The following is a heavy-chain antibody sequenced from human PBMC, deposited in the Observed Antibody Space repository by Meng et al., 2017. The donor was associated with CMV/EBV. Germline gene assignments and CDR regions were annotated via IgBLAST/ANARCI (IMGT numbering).Heavy chain of an antibody. CDR2: RRYDGSRK. CDR1: GFTFSTYG. V-gene: IGHV3-30*02. J-gene: IGHJ4*02. Sequence: QVRRGASGGGVVQPGGSLRRSSVASGFTFSTYGMNWGRQAPGKGMEWVTFRRYDGSRKYYADSVKGRFTISRDNSKNTLYLQMNNLRAEDTAVYYCTKDRLVGATTGFDFWGQGTLVTVSS. CDR3: TKDRLVGATTGFDF. D-gene: IGHD1-26*01.